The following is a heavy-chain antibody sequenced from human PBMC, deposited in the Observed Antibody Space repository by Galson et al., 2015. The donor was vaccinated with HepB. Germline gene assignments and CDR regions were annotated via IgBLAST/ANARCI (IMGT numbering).Heavy chain of an antibody. V-gene: IGHV3-23*01. Sequence: SLRLSCAASGFIVDGSGMSWVRQAPGKGLEWVSGISASGGKTYYAGSVKGRFNMSRDNSQNTVYLQMNSLRVDDSALYYCTRDSGWESAYWGQGTLVTVSS. J-gene: IGHJ4*02. CDR1: GFIVDGSG. CDR3: TRDSGWESAY. D-gene: IGHD3-10*01. CDR2: ISASGGKT.